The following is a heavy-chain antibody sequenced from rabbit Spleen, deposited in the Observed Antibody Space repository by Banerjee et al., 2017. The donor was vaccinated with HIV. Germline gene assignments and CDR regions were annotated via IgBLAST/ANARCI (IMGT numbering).Heavy chain of an antibody. Sequence: QEQLEESGGGLVQPEGSLTLTCTASGFSFSSRDYMCWVRQAPGKGLEWIGCIYAGSGGFTYYASWAKGRFTCSKTSSTTVTLQMTSLTAADTATYFCARDTGSSFSSYGMDLWGQGTLVTVS. CDR1: GFSFSSRDY. D-gene: IGHD8-1*01. V-gene: IGHV1S45*01. J-gene: IGHJ6*01. CDR2: IYAGSGGFT. CDR3: ARDTGSSFSSYGMDL.